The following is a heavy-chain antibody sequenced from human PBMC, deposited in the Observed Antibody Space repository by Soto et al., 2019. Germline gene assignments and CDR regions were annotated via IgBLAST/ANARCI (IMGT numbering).Heavy chain of an antibody. CDR3: TSFKRGLSYYYYYMDV. J-gene: IGHJ6*03. CDR2: IRSKAYGGTT. CDR1: GFPFGDYA. Sequence: PGGSLRLSCPASGFPFGDYAMSWFRQAPGKGLEWVGFIRSKAYGGTTEYAASVKGRFTISRDDSKSIAYLQMNSLKTEDTAVYYCTSFKRGLSYYYYYMDVWGKGTTVTVSS. V-gene: IGHV3-49*03. D-gene: IGHD2-15*01.